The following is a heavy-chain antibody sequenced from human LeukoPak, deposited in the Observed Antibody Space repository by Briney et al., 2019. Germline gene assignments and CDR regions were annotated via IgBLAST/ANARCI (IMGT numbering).Heavy chain of an antibody. Sequence: SETLSLTCSVSTYSLSSGFYWGWIRQPPGKGLEWIGSIFHRGSTYYKSSLKSRITISVDTSKNQFSLKLNSVTAADAAVYYCARANYYDNSGYSRGAFDIWGQGTMVTVSS. CDR3: ARANYYDNSGYSRGAFDI. V-gene: IGHV4-38-2*02. CDR1: TYSLSSGFY. J-gene: IGHJ3*02. CDR2: IFHRGST. D-gene: IGHD3-22*01.